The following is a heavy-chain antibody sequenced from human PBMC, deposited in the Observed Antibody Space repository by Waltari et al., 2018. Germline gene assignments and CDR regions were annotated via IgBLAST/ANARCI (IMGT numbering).Heavy chain of an antibody. J-gene: IGHJ4*02. CDR1: GSSISGGDF. V-gene: IGHV4-38-2*01. Sequence: QLHLQESGPGLLKPSETLSLTCAVSGSSISGGDFWGWIRQPPGKGLEWIGSIYPGGDTYFNPSLKSRVTISVDKSKNQYSLNLRSMTAADTAVYYCARRGRLSSYFFDYWGQGTLVTVSS. CDR2: IYPGGDT. D-gene: IGHD2-15*01. CDR3: ARRGRLSSYFFDY.